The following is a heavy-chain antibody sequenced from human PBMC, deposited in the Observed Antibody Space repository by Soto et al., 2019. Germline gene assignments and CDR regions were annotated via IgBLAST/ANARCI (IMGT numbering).Heavy chain of an antibody. CDR1: GFIFSNAW. Sequence: NPGGSLRLSCAASGFIFSNAWINWVRQAPGKGLEWVGRVKSKNDGGTTDFAAPVRGRFAISRDDSKNMVYLEMNSLQTEDTAIYYCTTDSYITPLIVSFDYWGHGTLVTVYS. D-gene: IGHD3-10*01. CDR3: TTDSYITPLIVSFDY. CDR2: VKSKNDGGTT. V-gene: IGHV3-15*07. J-gene: IGHJ4*01.